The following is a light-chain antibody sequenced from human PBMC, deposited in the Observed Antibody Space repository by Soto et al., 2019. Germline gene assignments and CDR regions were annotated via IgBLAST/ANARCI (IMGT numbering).Light chain of an antibody. Sequence: QPALTQPAPVSGSPGQSITISCARTRDDIGAYDYVSWYQQHPGNAPKLLVYEVTNRPSGVSDRFSGSKSGNTASLTISGLQAEDEADYYCNSYTNSSAVVFGGGT. CDR1: RDDIGAYDY. CDR2: EVT. CDR3: NSYTNSSAVV. J-gene: IGLJ2*01. V-gene: IGLV2-14*01.